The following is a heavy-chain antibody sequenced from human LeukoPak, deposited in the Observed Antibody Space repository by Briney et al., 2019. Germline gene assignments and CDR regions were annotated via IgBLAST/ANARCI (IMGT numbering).Heavy chain of an antibody. D-gene: IGHD2-15*01. CDR3: ARRKVGYCSSGSCYNWFDP. Sequence: GESLKISCKGSGYSFTNYWIGWVRQMPGKGLEWMGIIFPGDSDTRYSPSFQGQVTISADKSISTAYLQWSSLRASDTAIYYCARRKVGYCSSGSCYNWFDPWGQGTLVTASS. J-gene: IGHJ5*02. V-gene: IGHV5-51*01. CDR1: GYSFTNYW. CDR2: IFPGDSDT.